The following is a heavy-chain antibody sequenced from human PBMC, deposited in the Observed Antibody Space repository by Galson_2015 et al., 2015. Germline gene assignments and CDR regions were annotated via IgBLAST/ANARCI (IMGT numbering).Heavy chain of an antibody. V-gene: IGHV2-5*01. CDR2: IYWNDDK. J-gene: IGHJ4*02. CDR1: GFSLHTAGVG. D-gene: IGHD3-10*01. Sequence: PALVKPTQALTLTCTFSGFSLHTAGVGVGWIRQPPGKALEWLAVIYWNDDKRYSPSLKNRLTITKDTSKNQVDLIMPNVGPVDIATYYCALGPYYYGSGSDRFEYWGLGTLVTVSS. CDR3: ALGPYYYGSGSDRFEY.